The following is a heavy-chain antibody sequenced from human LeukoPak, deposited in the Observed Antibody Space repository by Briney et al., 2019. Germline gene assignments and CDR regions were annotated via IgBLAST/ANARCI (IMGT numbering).Heavy chain of an antibody. D-gene: IGHD3-22*01. Sequence: GGSLRLSCAASGFTFSSYEMNWVRQAPGKGLEWVSYISSSGSTIYYADSVKGRFTISRDNAKNSLYLQMYSLRAEDTAVYYCARELSSGYYGWGQGTLVTVSS. V-gene: IGHV3-48*03. CDR1: GFTFSSYE. J-gene: IGHJ4*02. CDR3: ARELSSGYYG. CDR2: ISSSGSTI.